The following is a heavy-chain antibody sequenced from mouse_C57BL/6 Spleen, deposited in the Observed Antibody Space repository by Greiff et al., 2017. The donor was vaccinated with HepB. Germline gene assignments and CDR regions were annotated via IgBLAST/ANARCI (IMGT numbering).Heavy chain of an antibody. CDR2: ISSGSSTI. CDR3: ATYDYDRYYAMDY. D-gene: IGHD2-4*01. J-gene: IGHJ4*01. Sequence: EVHLVESGGGLVKPGGSLKLSCAASGFTFSDYGMHWVRQAPEKGLEWVAYISSGSSTIYYADTVKGRFTISRDNAKNTLFLQMTSLRSEDTAMYYCATYDYDRYYAMDYWGQGTSVTVSS. V-gene: IGHV5-17*01. CDR1: GFTFSDYG.